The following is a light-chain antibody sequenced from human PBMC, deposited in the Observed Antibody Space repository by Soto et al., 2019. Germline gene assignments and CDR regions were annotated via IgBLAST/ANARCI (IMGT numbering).Light chain of an antibody. J-gene: IGKJ4*01. V-gene: IGKV3-20*01. CDR2: DAY. CDR3: QKYDSSPLN. Sequence: EVLLTQSPVTMSLSTWESATLSCRARQSFRALLAWYQQKPGQASRLLIYDAYNRATGIPPRFSSSGSGTDFTLTISRLEPEDFAVYYCQKYDSSPLNCGGGTTGAIK. CDR1: QSFRAL.